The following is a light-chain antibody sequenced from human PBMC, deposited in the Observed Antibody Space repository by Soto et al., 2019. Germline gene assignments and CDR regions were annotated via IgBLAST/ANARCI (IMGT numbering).Light chain of an antibody. CDR2: AAF. J-gene: IGKJ3*01. CDR1: QGINNL. V-gene: IGKV1-17*01. Sequence: DIQMTQSPSSLSASVGDRVTITCRASQGINNLLGWYQQRPGKAPKRLIYAAFNLEGGVPSRFSGSASGTEFTLTISSLQPEDFANSYCLQHHAFPFSFGPGTTVDVK. CDR3: LQHHAFPFS.